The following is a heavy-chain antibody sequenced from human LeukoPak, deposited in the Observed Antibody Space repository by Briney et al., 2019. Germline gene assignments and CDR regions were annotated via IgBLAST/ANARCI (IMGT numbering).Heavy chain of an antibody. CDR3: TTKQLYDFWSGYYRPIFDY. V-gene: IGHV3-15*01. CDR1: GFTFSNAW. D-gene: IGHD3-3*01. J-gene: IGHJ4*02. CDR2: IKSKTDGGTT. Sequence: GGSLRLSCAASGFTFSNAWMSWVRQAPGKGLEWVGRIKSKTDGGTTDYAAPVKGRFTISRDDSKNTLYLQMSSLKTEDTAVYYCTTKQLYDFWSGYYRPIFDYWGQGTLVTVSS.